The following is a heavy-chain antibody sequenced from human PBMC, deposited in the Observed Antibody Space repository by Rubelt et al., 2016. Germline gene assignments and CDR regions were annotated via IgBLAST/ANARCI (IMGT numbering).Heavy chain of an antibody. CDR3: ARDCSGGSSDY. CDR2: IYYSGST. V-gene: IGHV4-39*07. D-gene: IGHD2-15*01. J-gene: IGHJ4*02. Sequence: QVQLQESGPGLVKPSETLSLTCTVSGGSISSSSYYWGWIRQPPGTGLEWIGSIYYSGSTYYNPSLKSRVTMSVDTSKNQFSLKLSSVTAADTAVYYCARDCSGGSSDYWGQGTLVTVSS. CDR1: GGSISSSSYY.